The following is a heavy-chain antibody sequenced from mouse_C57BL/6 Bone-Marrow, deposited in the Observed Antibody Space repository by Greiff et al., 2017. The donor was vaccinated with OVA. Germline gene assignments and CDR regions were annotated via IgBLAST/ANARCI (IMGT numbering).Heavy chain of an antibody. CDR3: ARPYYDYDWFAY. V-gene: IGHV5-6*01. CDR1: GFTFSSYG. J-gene: IGHJ3*01. D-gene: IGHD2-4*01. Sequence: EVQLQESGGDLVQPGGSLKLSCAASGFTFSSYGMSWVRQTPDKRLEWVATISSGGSYTYYPDSVKGRFTISRDNAKNTLYLQMSSLKSEDTAMYYCARPYYDYDWFAYWGQGTLVTVSA. CDR2: ISSGGSYT.